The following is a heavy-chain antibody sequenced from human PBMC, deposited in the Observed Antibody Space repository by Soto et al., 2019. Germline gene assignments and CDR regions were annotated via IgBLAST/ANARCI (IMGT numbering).Heavy chain of an antibody. CDR2: INPNSGGT. CDR3: ARDSISIFVVVIMGGMDV. D-gene: IGHD3-3*01. J-gene: IGHJ6*02. CDR1: GYTFTGYY. V-gene: IGHV1-2*02. Sequence: ASVKVSCKASGYTFTGYYMHWVRQAPGQGLEWMGWINPNSGGTNYAQKFQGRVTMTRDTSISTAYMELSRLRSDDTAVYYCARDSISIFVVVIMGGMDVRGQAPTLTVSS.